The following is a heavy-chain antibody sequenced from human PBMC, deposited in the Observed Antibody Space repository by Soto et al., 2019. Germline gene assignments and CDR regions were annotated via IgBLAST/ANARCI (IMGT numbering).Heavy chain of an antibody. CDR1: VFTFSNAW. CDR2: IKSKTDGGTT. V-gene: IGHV3-15*01. J-gene: IGHJ4*02. CDR3: TTCMTTVIGEPYYFDY. Sequence: RWSLRLSCPPSVFTFSNAWMSWGRPAQGKGMEWVGRIKSKTDGGTTDYAAPVKGRFTISRDDSKNTLYLQMNSLKTEDTAVYYCTTCMTTVIGEPYYFDYWGQGTLVTVSS. D-gene: IGHD4-17*01.